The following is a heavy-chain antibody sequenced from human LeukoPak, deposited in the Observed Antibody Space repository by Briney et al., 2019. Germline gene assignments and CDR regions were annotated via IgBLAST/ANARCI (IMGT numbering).Heavy chain of an antibody. CDR3: ARHARKHIVVVPAGRVSWFDP. J-gene: IGHJ5*02. CDR2: INHSGST. D-gene: IGHD2-2*01. Sequence: PSETLSLTCAVYAGSFSGYYWSWIRQPPGKGLEWIGEINHSGSTNYNPSLKSRVTISVDTSKNQFSLKLSSVTAADTAVYYCARHARKHIVVVPAGRVSWFDPWGQGTLVTVSS. V-gene: IGHV4-34*01. CDR1: AGSFSGYY.